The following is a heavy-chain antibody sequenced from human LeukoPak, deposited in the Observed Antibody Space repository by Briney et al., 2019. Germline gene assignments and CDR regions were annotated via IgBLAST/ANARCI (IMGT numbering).Heavy chain of an antibody. V-gene: IGHV3-30-3*01. CDR2: TSYDGSNK. J-gene: IGHJ6*02. D-gene: IGHD1-20*01. CDR3: ARAPARYNWNYYGMDV. CDR1: GFTFSSYA. Sequence: GGSLRLSCAAPGFTFSSYAMHWVRQAPGKGLEWVAFTSYDGSNKYYTDSVKGRFTISRDNSKNTLYLQMNSLRAEDTAVYYCARAPARYNWNYYGMDVWGQGTTVTVSS.